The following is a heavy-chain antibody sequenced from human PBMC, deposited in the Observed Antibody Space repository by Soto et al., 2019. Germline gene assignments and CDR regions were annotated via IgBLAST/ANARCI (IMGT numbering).Heavy chain of an antibody. D-gene: IGHD1-7*01. CDR2: IYPGDSDT. CDR3: ARPKELSDAFDI. V-gene: IGHV5-51*01. CDR1: GYSFTSYW. J-gene: IGHJ3*02. Sequence: GGSLKTSFKGSGYSFTSYWIGWVRQMPGKGPEWRGIIYPGDSDTRYSPSFQGQVTISADKSIGTAYLKWSSLKPSDTARYYCARPKELSDAFDIWGQGKMGTVS.